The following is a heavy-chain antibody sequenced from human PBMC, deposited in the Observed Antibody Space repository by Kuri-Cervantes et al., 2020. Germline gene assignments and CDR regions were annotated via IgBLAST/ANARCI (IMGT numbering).Heavy chain of an antibody. J-gene: IGHJ4*02. V-gene: IGHV3-23*01. Sequence: LSLTCAASGFTFSSYAMSWVRQAPGKGLEWVSAISGSGGSTYYADSVKGRFTISRDNSKNTLYLQMNSLRAEDTAVYYCAKDGYPDDYGDYSWPNYWGQGTLVTVSS. CDR2: ISGSGGST. CDR3: AKDGYPDDYGDYSWPNY. CDR1: GFTFSSYA. D-gene: IGHD4-17*01.